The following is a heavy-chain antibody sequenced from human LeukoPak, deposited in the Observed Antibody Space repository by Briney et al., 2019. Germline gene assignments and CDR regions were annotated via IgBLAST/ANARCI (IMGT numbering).Heavy chain of an antibody. Sequence: GGSLRLSCAASGFTFSNFEMTWVRQAPEKGLELVSYISSSGSAIYYADSVKGRFTISRDSAKNSLSLQMNSLRAEDTAVYYCVSDAFDIWGQGTMVTVSS. CDR1: GFTFSNFE. CDR2: ISSSGSAI. J-gene: IGHJ3*02. V-gene: IGHV3-48*03. CDR3: VSDAFDI.